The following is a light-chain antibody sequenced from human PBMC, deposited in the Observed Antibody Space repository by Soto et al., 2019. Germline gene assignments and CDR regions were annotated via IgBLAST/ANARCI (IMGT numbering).Light chain of an antibody. CDR1: QSIGSW. CDR2: KTS. V-gene: IGKV1-5*03. CDR3: HQYNSYWT. Sequence: DIQMTQSPSSLSASVGDRVTIRCRASQSIGSWLAWYQQKPGKAPKLLIYKTSILENGVPSRFSGSGSGTEFTLSISSLQPDDFATYYCHQYNSYWTFGQGTKVDI. J-gene: IGKJ1*01.